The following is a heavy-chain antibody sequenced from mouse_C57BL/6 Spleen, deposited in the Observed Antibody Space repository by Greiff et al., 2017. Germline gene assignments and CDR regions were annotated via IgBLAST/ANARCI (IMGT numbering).Heavy chain of an antibody. V-gene: IGHV1-52*01. D-gene: IGHD3-2*02. CDR3: ARAQLRLAYFDY. CDR1: GYTFTSYW. J-gene: IGHJ2*01. Sequence: QVQLQQPGAELVRPGSSVKLSCKASGYTFTSYWMHWVKQRPIQGLEWIGNIDPSDRETHYNQKFKDKATLTVDKSSSTAYMQLSSLTSEDSAVYYCARAQLRLAYFDYWGQGTTLTVSS. CDR2: IDPSDRET.